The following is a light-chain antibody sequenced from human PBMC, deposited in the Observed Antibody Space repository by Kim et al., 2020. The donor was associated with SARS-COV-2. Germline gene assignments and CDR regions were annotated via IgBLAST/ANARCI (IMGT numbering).Light chain of an antibody. J-gene: IGKJ1*01. Sequence: VAPGERATLSCRASQSVSSNLAWYQQKPGQAPRLLIYGASTRATGIPARFSGSGSGKEFTLTISSLQSEDFAVYYCQQYNNWRWTFGQGTKVDIK. CDR2: GAS. CDR3: QQYNNWRWT. V-gene: IGKV3-15*01. CDR1: QSVSSN.